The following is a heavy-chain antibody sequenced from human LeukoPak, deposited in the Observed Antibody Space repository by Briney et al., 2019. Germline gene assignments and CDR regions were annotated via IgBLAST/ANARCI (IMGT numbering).Heavy chain of an antibody. J-gene: IGHJ4*02. CDR3: ARALPPYSSGWYYFDY. D-gene: IGHD6-19*01. CDR2: ISYDGSNK. CDR1: GSTFSSYG. Sequence: GGSLRLSCAASGSTFSSYGMHWVRQAPGKGLEWVAVISYDGSNKYYADSVKGRFTISRDNSKNTLYLQMNSLRAEDTAVYYCARALPPYSSGWYYFDYWGQGTLVTVSS. V-gene: IGHV3-30*03.